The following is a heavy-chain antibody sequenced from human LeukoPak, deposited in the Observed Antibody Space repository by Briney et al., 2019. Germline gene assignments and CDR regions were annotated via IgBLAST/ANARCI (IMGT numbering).Heavy chain of an antibody. CDR3: VRGFGSPRDF. CDR2: ISSSGSVT. D-gene: IGHD3-16*01. Sequence: PGGSLRLSCAASGFTFSDYYMSWIRQAPGKGLEWVSYISSSGSVTYYGESVKGRFTISRDNAKHSLYLQMNSLRAEDTAVYYCVRGFGSPRDFWGQGTLVTVSS. J-gene: IGHJ4*02. V-gene: IGHV3-11*01. CDR1: GFTFSDYY.